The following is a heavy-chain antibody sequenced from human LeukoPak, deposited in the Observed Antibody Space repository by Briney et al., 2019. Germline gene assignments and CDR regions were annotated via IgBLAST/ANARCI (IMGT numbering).Heavy chain of an antibody. CDR1: GGSISSYY. Sequence: SETLSLTCTVSGGSISSYYWSWIRQPPGKGLEWIGYIYYSGSTNYNPSLKSRVTISVDTSKNQFSRKLSSVTAADTAVYYCARGQLWSNYFDYWGQGTLVTVSS. CDR3: ARGQLWSNYFDY. V-gene: IGHV4-59*01. CDR2: IYYSGST. J-gene: IGHJ4*02. D-gene: IGHD5-18*01.